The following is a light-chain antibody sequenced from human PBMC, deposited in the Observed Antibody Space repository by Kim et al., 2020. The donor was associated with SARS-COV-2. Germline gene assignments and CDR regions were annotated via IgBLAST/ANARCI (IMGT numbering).Light chain of an antibody. V-gene: IGLV3-19*01. Sequence: LGQTVRITCEGDSLRSYYASWYQQKPGQAPVLVIYGKNNRPSGIPDRFSGSSSGNTASLTITGAQAEDEADYYCNSRDSSGNHLEVFGGGTQLTVL. CDR1: SLRSYY. J-gene: IGLJ2*01. CDR3: NSRDSSGNHLEV. CDR2: GKN.